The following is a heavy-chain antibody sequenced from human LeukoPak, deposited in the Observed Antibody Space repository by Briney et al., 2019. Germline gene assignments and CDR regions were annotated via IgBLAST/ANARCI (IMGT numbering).Heavy chain of an antibody. J-gene: IGHJ4*02. V-gene: IGHV3-9*01. CDR2: ISWNSGSI. Sequence: PGGFLRLSCAASGFTFDDYAMHWVRQAPGKGLEWVSGISWNSGSIGYADSVKGRFTISRDNAKNSLYLQMNSLRAEHTALYYCAQDIGDDGVAGTAFDYWGQGTLVTVSS. CDR3: AQDIGDDGVAGTAFDY. D-gene: IGHD6-19*01. CDR1: GFTFDDYA.